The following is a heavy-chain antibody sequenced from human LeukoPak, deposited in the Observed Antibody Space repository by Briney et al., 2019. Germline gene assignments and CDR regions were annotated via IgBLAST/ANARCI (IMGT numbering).Heavy chain of an antibody. J-gene: IGHJ4*02. CDR3: ARMYHTSGAYQPFDS. Sequence: SETLSLTCTVSGGSISTNYYYWGWIRQPPGKGLEWIGSISHSGSAYYSPSLKSRVTMSVDTSRNEFSLKLSSVTATDTAVYYCARMYHTSGAYQPFDSWGQGTLVTVSS. V-gene: IGHV4-39*07. D-gene: IGHD3-22*01. CDR1: GGSISTNYYY. CDR2: ISHSGSA.